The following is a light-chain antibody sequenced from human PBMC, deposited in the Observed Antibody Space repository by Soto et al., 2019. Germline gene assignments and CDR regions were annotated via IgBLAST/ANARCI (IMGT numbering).Light chain of an antibody. CDR2: CIS. J-gene: IGKJ5*01. CDR3: QQYSQWPIT. Sequence: EIVLTQSPVTLSVYLGERATLXXRASQSINNNYLAWYQQKPGKAPRVXIVCISTRATGVPAMFSGSGAGTEFALSSSSLQSEDFAVYSCQQYSQWPITFGQGTRLEIK. V-gene: IGKV3-15*01. CDR1: QSINNN.